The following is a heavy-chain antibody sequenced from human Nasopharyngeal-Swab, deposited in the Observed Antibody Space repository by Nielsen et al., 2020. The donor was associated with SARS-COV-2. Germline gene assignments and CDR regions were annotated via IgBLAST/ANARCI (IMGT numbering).Heavy chain of an antibody. CDR2: ISYSGST. CDR1: GASISTYY. J-gene: IGHJ3*01. CDR3: ARWGRDWPPKRGYLDF. V-gene: IGHV4-59*01. D-gene: IGHD2-21*02. Sequence: SETLSLTCAVTGASISTYYWSWIRQPPGTGLESIGCISYSGSTYYNPSLQSRVTISVDTSKNHLSLKLNSVTAADSAVYYCARWGRDWPPKRGYLDFWGQGTVVIVSS.